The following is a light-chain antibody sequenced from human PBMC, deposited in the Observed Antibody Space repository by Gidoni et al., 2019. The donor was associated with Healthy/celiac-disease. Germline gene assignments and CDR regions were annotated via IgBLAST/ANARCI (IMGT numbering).Light chain of an antibody. CDR1: QSVSSN. J-gene: IGKJ5*01. CDR3: QQYNNCAPIT. V-gene: IGKV3-15*01. CDR2: GAS. Sequence: EIVMTQSPATLSVSPVESATLSCRASQSVSSNLAWYQQKPGQAPRLLIYGASTRDTGIPARFRGRGSGTELNLTIRSLQSEDFAVYYCQQYNNCAPITFGQGTRLEIK.